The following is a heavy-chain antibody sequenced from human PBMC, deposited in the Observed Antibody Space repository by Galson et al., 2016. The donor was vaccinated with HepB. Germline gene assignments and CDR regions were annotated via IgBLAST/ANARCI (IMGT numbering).Heavy chain of an antibody. Sequence: SETLSLTCTVSNGSISTIRYYWGWVRQPPGKGLEWIGSVFCSGLTYYNPSLKSRVTISIDTAKNQFSVRLSSVTAADTAVYYCARLYDTPEDAFDLWGQGTLVTVSS. CDR2: VFCSGLT. CDR3: ARLYDTPEDAFDL. CDR1: NGSISTIRYY. V-gene: IGHV4-39*01. D-gene: IGHD3-3*01. J-gene: IGHJ3*01.